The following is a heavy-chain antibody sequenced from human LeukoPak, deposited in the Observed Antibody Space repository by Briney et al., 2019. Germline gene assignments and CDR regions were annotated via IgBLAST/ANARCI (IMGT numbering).Heavy chain of an antibody. CDR3: VSRYCTITNCYKASGTGAFDI. D-gene: IGHD2-2*02. J-gene: IGHJ3*02. CDR2: ISGDGGST. CDR1: GFTFDDYA. Sequence: GGSLRLSCAASGFTFDDYAMHLVRQAPGKGLEWVSLISGDGGSTYYADSVKGRFTISRDNAKNTMYFQMNRLRAEGAALYYCVSRYCTITNCYKASGTGAFDIWGQGTMVIVSS. V-gene: IGHV3-43*02.